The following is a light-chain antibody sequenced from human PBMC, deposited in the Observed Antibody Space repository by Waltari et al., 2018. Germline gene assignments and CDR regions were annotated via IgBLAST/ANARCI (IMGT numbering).Light chain of an antibody. CDR3: QQYDNSPFT. CDR2: RAS. V-gene: IGKV1-33*01. Sequence: DIQMTQSPSSLSASVGDRVTITCRTSQGISNWLAWYQQKPGRVPKLLIYRASKLETGVPSRFSGSGSGTDFTLTISSLQPEDFATYFCQQYDNSPFTFGPGTKLDIK. CDR1: QGISNW. J-gene: IGKJ3*01.